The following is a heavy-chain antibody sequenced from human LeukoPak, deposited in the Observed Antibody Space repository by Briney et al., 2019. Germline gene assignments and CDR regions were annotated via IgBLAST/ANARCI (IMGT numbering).Heavy chain of an antibody. CDR1: GDSVSSNSAA. D-gene: IGHD2-21*01. CDR2: TYYRSKWYN. Sequence: SQTLSLTCAISGDSVSSNSAAWNWTRQSPSRGLEWLGRTYYRSKWYNDYAVSVKSRITINPDTSKNQFSLQLNSVTPEDTAVYYCARSGVVEPRPFDYWGQGTLVTVSS. V-gene: IGHV6-1*01. CDR3: ARSGVVEPRPFDY. J-gene: IGHJ4*02.